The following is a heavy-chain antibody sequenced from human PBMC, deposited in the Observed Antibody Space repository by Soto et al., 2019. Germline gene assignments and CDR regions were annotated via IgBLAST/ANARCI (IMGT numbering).Heavy chain of an antibody. J-gene: IGHJ4*02. V-gene: IGHV4-30-2*01. Sequence: SSETLSLTCAVSGGSISSGGYSWSWIRQPPGKGLEWIGYIYHSGSTYYNPSLKSRVTISVDRSKNQFSLNLSSVTAADTAVYYWARDPGVWGQGTPVTVSS. CDR1: GGSISSGGYS. CDR2: IYHSGST. CDR3: ARDPGV. D-gene: IGHD3-10*01.